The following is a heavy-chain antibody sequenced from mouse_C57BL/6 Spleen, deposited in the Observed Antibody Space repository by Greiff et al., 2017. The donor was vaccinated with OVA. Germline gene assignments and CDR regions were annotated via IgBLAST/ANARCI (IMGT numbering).Heavy chain of an antibody. CDR1: GFSLTSYG. Sequence: QVQLQQSGPGLVQPSQSLSITCTVSGFSLTSYGVHWVRQSPGKGLEWLGVIWSGGSTDYNAAFISRLSISKDNSKSQVFFKMNSRQADDTARYYCARNGGHYYGSSAWFAYWGQGTLVTVSA. D-gene: IGHD1-1*01. CDR2: IWSGGST. V-gene: IGHV2-2*01. CDR3: ARNGGHYYGSSAWFAY. J-gene: IGHJ3*01.